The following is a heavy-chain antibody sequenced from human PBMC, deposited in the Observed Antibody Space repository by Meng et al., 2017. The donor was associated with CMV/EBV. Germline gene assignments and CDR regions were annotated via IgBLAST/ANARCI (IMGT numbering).Heavy chain of an antibody. CDR3: ARGASLGSVDCSSTSCYIHFDY. CDR1: SGYS. D-gene: IGHD2-2*02. J-gene: IGHJ4*02. V-gene: IGHV4-34*01. CDR2: INHSGST. Sequence: SGYSWSWIRQPPGKGLEWIGEINHSGSTNYNPSLKSRVTISVDTSKTQFSLKLSSVTAADTAVYYCARGASLGSVDCSSTSCYIHFDYWGQGTLVTVSS.